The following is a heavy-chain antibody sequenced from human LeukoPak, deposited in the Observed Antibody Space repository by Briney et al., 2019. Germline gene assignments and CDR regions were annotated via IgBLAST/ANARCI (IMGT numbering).Heavy chain of an antibody. J-gene: IGHJ4*02. CDR1: GFTFSNYA. D-gene: IGHD5-18*01. Sequence: GGSLRLSCAASGFTFSNYAVSWVRQAPGKGLEWVSVISTSRGSTYYIDSVKGRFTISRGNSKNTLYLQMNSLRVEDTAVYYCARWIQSYYYFDYWGQGTLVTVSS. V-gene: IGHV3-23*01. CDR3: ARWIQSYYYFDY. CDR2: ISTSRGST.